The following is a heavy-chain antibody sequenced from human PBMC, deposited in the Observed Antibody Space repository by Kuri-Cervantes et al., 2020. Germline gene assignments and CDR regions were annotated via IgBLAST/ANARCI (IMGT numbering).Heavy chain of an antibody. CDR3: ARAARLKGRYHYFDY. D-gene: IGHD6-6*01. CDR2: VHYGGTT. J-gene: IGHJ4*02. CDR1: GGSISAGSYY. V-gene: IGHV4-39*01. Sequence: SETLSLTCTVSGGSISAGSYYWGWIRQSPGKGLEWIGYVHYGGTTYSKPSLRSRVTISVDTSKNQFFLMLRSVTAADTAVYYCARAARLKGRYHYFDYWGQGTLVTVSS.